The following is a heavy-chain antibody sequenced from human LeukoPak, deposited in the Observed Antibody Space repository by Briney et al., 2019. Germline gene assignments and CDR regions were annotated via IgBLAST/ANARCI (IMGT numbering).Heavy chain of an antibody. J-gene: IGHJ4*02. V-gene: IGHV4-38-2*02. Sequence: TSETLSLTCTVSGYSISNNFYWAWIRQSPGKGLEWIGEINHSGSTNYNPSLKSRVTISVDTSKNQFSLKLSSVTAADTAVYYCARGNHRITIFGVVPKSGYFDYWGQGTLVTVSS. D-gene: IGHD3-3*01. CDR2: INHSGST. CDR1: GYSISNNFY. CDR3: ARGNHRITIFGVVPKSGYFDY.